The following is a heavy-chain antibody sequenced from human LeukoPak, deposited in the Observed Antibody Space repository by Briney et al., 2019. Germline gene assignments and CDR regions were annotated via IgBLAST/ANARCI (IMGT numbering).Heavy chain of an antibody. J-gene: IGHJ6*03. CDR3: ARDRSYDILTGYVYYYYMDV. Sequence: ASVKVSCKVSGYTVTELSMHWVRQAPGQGLEWMGWINPNSGGTNYAQKFQGRVTMTRDTSISTAYMELSRLRSDDTAVYYCARDRSYDILTGYVYYYYMDVWGKGTTVTISS. CDR1: GYTVTELS. D-gene: IGHD3-9*01. CDR2: INPNSGGT. V-gene: IGHV1-2*02.